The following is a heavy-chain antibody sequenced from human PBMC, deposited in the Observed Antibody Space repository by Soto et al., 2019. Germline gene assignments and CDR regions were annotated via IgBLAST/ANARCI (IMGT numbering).Heavy chain of an antibody. CDR3: ARVPSP. CDR2: IYHNRNT. J-gene: IGHJ5*02. CDR1: GGSISSGGYS. Sequence: QLQLQESGSGLVKPSQTLSLTCAVSGGSISSGGYSWSWFRQPPRKGLEWIGYIYHNRNTYYNPSLKSRVTISVDRSKNQFSLKLSSVTAADTAMYYCARVPSPWGQGTLVTVSS. V-gene: IGHV4-30-2*01.